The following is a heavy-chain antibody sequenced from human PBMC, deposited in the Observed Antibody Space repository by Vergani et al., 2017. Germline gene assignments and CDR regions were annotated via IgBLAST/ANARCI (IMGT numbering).Heavy chain of an antibody. Sequence: QVQLVESGGGVVQPGRSLRLSCAASGFTFTSYGMHWVRQAPGKGLEWVAVISSDGSNKLYADSVRGRVTISSDNSKTTLYPQMNRRRPEDTVVYYCAKDRVSAAGPYYFDYWGQGSLVTVSS. CDR2: ISSDGSNK. CDR1: GFTFTSYG. CDR3: AKDRVSAAGPYYFDY. D-gene: IGHD6-13*01. V-gene: IGHV3-30*18. J-gene: IGHJ4*02.